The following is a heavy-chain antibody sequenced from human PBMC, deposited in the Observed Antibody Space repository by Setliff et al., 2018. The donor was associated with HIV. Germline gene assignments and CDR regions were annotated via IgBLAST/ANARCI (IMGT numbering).Heavy chain of an antibody. CDR2: IYHSGST. J-gene: IGHJ4*02. D-gene: IGHD5-12*01. Sequence: PSETLSLTCTVSGGSISSSSYYWGWIRQPPGKGLEWSGSIYHSGSTYYNPSLKSRVTISVDTSKNQFSLKLSSVTAADTAVYYCARLSPQYSGYDSGAFGYWGQGTLVTVSS. V-gene: IGHV4-39*07. CDR1: GGSISSSSYY. CDR3: ARLSPQYSGYDSGAFGY.